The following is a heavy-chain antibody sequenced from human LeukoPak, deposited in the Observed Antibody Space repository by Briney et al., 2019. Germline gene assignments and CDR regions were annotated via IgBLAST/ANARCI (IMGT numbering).Heavy chain of an antibody. CDR2: IKSKADGETI. D-gene: IGHD1-20*01. V-gene: IGHV3-15*07. CDR1: GFTFSSYG. J-gene: IGHJ4*02. CDR3: STLTSRGLSDS. Sequence: GGSLRLSCAASGFTFSSYGMHWVRQAPGKGLEWVGRIKSKADGETIDYAAPVKGRFTFSRDDSKNMLYLQMNSLKSEDTAVYYCSTLTSRGLSDSWGQGTLVTVSS.